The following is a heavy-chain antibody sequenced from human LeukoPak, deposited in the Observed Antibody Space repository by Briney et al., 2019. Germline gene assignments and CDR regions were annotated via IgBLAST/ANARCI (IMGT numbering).Heavy chain of an antibody. V-gene: IGHV3-23*01. D-gene: IGHD6-13*01. CDR1: GGSFSGYY. J-gene: IGHJ4*02. CDR3: AKDLRKQLAYFDY. CDR2: ISGSGGST. Sequence: ETLSLTCAVYGGSFSGYYWSWIRQPPGKGLEWVSAISGSGGSTYYADSVKGRFTISRDNSKNTLYLQMNSLRAEDTAVYYCAKDLRKQLAYFDYWGQGTLVTVSS.